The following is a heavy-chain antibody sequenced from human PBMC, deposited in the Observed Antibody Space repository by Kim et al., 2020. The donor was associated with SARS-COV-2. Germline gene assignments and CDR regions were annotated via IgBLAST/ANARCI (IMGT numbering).Heavy chain of an antibody. Sequence: SVKVSCKASGGTFSSYAISWVRQAPGQGLEWMGGIIPIFGTANYAQKFQGRVTITADESTSTAYMELSSLRSEDTAVYYCARGYYEDVWGPYGMDVWGQGTTVTVSS. D-gene: IGHD3-16*01. J-gene: IGHJ6*02. CDR1: GGTFSSYA. CDR3: ARGYYEDVWGPYGMDV. V-gene: IGHV1-69*13. CDR2: IIPIFGTA.